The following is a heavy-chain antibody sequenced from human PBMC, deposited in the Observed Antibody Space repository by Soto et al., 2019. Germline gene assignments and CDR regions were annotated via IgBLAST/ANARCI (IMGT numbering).Heavy chain of an antibody. V-gene: IGHV4-31*01. D-gene: IGHD6-19*01. CDR3: ARESSGWYFDY. CDR2: IYYSGST. Sequence: SETLSLTCTVSGGSISSGGYYWSWIRQHPGKGLEWIGYIYYSGSTYYNPSLKSQVTISVDTSKNQFSLKLSSVTAADTAVYYCARESSGWYFDYWGQVTLLTVSS. CDR1: GGSISSGGYY. J-gene: IGHJ4*02.